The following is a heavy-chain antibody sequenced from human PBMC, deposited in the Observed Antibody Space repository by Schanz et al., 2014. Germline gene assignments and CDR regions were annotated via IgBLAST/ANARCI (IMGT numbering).Heavy chain of an antibody. CDR2: MNPNSGNT. CDR1: GYNITSND. D-gene: IGHD3-10*01. J-gene: IGHJ6*02. Sequence: QVHLVQSGAEVKKPGASVKVSCKASGYNITSNDVTWVRQATGQGLEWMGWMNPNSGNTGYAQKFQGRVTMTRNTSISTAYMELRNLRSDDTAVYYCARAKRFGDMDVSGQGTTVTVSS. CDR3: ARAKRFGDMDV. V-gene: IGHV1-8*01.